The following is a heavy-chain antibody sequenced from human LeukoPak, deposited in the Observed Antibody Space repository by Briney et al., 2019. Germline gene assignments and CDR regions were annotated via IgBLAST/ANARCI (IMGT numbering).Heavy chain of an antibody. D-gene: IGHD2-2*01. J-gene: IGHJ4*02. CDR2: ITGSGGDT. CDR1: GFTFSSYA. V-gene: IGHV3-23*01. Sequence: GGSLRLSCAASGFTFSSYAMSWVRQAPGKGLEWVSAITGSGGDTYYADSVKGRFTISGDNSKNTLSLQMNSLRPEDTAVYYCAKDETYQWGQGTLVTVSS. CDR3: AKDETYQ.